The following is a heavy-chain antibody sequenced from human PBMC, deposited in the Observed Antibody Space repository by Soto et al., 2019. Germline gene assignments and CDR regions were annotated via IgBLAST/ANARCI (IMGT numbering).Heavy chain of an antibody. Sequence: GGSLRLSCAASGFTFDDYAMHWVRQAPGKGLEWVSGISWNSGSIGYADSVKGRFTISRDNAKNSLYLQMNSLRAEDTALYYCARGHCSGGSCFPHPNGLAEPTQHWGQGTLVTVSS. CDR1: GFTFDDYA. D-gene: IGHD2-15*01. V-gene: IGHV3-9*01. CDR2: ISWNSGSI. CDR3: ARGHCSGGSCFPHPNGLAEPTQH. J-gene: IGHJ1*01.